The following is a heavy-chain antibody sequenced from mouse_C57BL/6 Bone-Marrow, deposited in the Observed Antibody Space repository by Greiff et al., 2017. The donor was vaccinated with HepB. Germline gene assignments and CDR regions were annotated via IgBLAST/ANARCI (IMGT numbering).Heavy chain of an antibody. V-gene: IGHV1-82*01. CDR3: ATLYGSSPFAMDY. D-gene: IGHD1-1*01. CDR2: IYPGDGDT. J-gene: IGHJ4*01. CDR1: GYAFSSSW. Sequence: QVQLQQSGPELVKPGASVKISCKASGYAFSSSWMNWVKQRPGKGLEWIGRIYPGDGDTNYNGKFKGKATLTADKSSSTAYMQLSSLTSEDSAVYYCATLYGSSPFAMDYWGQGTSVTVSS.